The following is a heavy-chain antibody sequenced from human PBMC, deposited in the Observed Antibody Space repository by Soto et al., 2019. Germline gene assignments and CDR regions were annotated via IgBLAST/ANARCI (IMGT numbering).Heavy chain of an antibody. Sequence: SETLSLTCAVYGGTFSGYYWSWIRQPPGKGLEWIGEINHNGSTNYNPSLKSRVTISVDTSKNQFSLKLSSVTAADTAVYYCARGQAAAGTGLNWFDPWGQGTLVT. D-gene: IGHD6-13*01. V-gene: IGHV4-34*01. J-gene: IGHJ5*02. CDR3: ARGQAAAGTGLNWFDP. CDR1: GGTFSGYY. CDR2: INHNGST.